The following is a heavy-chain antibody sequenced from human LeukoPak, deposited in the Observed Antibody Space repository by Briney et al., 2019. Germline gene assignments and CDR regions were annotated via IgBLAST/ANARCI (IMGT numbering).Heavy chain of an antibody. J-gene: IGHJ4*02. CDR1: GGSITSGGYY. Sequence: SQTLSLTCSASGGSITSGGYYWTWIRQHPEKGLEWIRYVYHTGRIRYNPSLKSRVTISVDTSKNQFSLKLSSVTAADTAVYYCARGLTGYSSSAVGYWGQGTLVTVSS. D-gene: IGHD6-19*01. CDR2: VYHTGRI. CDR3: ARGLTGYSSSAVGY. V-gene: IGHV4-31*03.